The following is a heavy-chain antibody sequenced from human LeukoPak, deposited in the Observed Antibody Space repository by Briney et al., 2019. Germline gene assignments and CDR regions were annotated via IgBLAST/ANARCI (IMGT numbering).Heavy chain of an antibody. CDR2: IYPGDSDT. D-gene: IGHD3-3*01. J-gene: IGHJ4*02. V-gene: IGHV5-51*01. CDR3: ARATSPRDRWFLEWLLLDY. CDR1: GYSFTSYW. Sequence: PGESLKISCKGSGYSFTSYWIGWVRQMPGKGLEWMGIIYPGDSDTRYSPSFQGQVTISADKSISTAYLQWSSLKASDTAMYYCARATSPRDRWFLEWLLLDYWGQGTLVTVSS.